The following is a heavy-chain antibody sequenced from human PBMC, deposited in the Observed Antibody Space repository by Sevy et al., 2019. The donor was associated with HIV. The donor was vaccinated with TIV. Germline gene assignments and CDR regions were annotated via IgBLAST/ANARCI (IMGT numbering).Heavy chain of an antibody. CDR1: GVSISGYY. V-gene: IGHV4-59*01. CDR3: ARALAEYYYAMDV. Sequence: SETLSLTCSVSGVSISGYYWTWIRQTPGKGLEWIGYIYYSGRTNYNPSLQGRVAISSDTSKNQFSLKLSSVTPADTAVYYCARALAEYYYAMDVWGQGTTVTVSS. J-gene: IGHJ6*02. CDR2: IYYSGRT.